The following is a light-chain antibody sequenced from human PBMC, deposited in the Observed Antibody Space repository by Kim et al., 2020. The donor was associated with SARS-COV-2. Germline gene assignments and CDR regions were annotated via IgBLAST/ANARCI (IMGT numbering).Light chain of an antibody. CDR2: EDN. CDR1: SGSIASNY. J-gene: IGLJ3*02. V-gene: IGLV6-57*01. Sequence: GKTVTISGTRSSGSIASNYVQWYQQRPGSSPTTVIYEDNHRPSGVPDRFSGSIDSSSNSASLTISGLKTEDETDYYCQSYDSSNHGVFGGGTKLTVL. CDR3: QSYDSSNHGV.